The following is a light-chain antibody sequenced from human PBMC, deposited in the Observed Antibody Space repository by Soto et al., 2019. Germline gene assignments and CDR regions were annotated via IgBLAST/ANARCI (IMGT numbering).Light chain of an antibody. V-gene: IGKV3-20*01. J-gene: IGKJ3*01. CDR1: QSVTVNS. CDR2: AAS. Sequence: EILLTHSPSTLFLSPGEGVTLSCRASQSVTVNSLAWYQQKPGQAPRLLIYAASTRAAAVPDRFTGSGSGTDFALTISRLEPEDFGVYYCQQYGDSPLTSGPGTKVDIK. CDR3: QQYGDSPLT.